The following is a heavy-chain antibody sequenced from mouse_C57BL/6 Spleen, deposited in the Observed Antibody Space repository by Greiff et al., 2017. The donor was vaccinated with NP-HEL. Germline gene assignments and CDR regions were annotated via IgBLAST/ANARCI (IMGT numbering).Heavy chain of an antibody. J-gene: IGHJ2*01. Sequence: QVQLQQSGPELVKPGASVKISCKASGYAFSSSWMNWVKQRPGKGLEWIGRIYPGDGDTNYNGKFKGKATLTADKSSSTAYMQLSSLTSEDSAVYFCARRGYWDTGYYFDYWGQGTTLTVSS. CDR2: IYPGDGDT. D-gene: IGHD4-1*01. V-gene: IGHV1-82*01. CDR3: ARRGYWDTGYYFDY. CDR1: GYAFSSSW.